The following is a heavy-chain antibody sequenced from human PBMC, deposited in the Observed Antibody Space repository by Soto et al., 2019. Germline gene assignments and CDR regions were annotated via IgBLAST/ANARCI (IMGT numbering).Heavy chain of an antibody. J-gene: IGHJ4*02. CDR3: ESSGWYPYRDY. CDR2: IYSGGST. Sequence: GGSLRLSCAASGFTVSSNYMSWVRQAPGKGLEWVSVIYSGGSTYYADSVEGRFTISRHNSKNTLYLQMNSLGAEDTAVYYCESSGWYPYRDYWGQGTLVTVSS. D-gene: IGHD6-19*01. CDR1: GFTVSSNY. V-gene: IGHV3-53*04.